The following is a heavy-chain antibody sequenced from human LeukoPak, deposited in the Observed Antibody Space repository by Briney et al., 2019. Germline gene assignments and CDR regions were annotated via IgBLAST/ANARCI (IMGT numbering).Heavy chain of an antibody. V-gene: IGHV4-59*01. Sequence: SETLSLTCTVSGGSISSYYWSWIRQPPGKGLEWIGYIYYSGSTNYNPSLKSRVTISVDTSKNQFSLKLSSVTAADTAVYYCARVGERASRYFDYWRQGTLVTVSS. CDR2: IYYSGST. J-gene: IGHJ4*02. CDR3: ARVGERASRYFDY. D-gene: IGHD3-10*01. CDR1: GGSISSYY.